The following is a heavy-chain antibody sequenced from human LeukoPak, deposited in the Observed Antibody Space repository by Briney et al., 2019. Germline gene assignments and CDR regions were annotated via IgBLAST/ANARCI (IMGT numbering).Heavy chain of an antibody. CDR3: ARLPIVVLSTAPFDY. Sequence: PGGSLRLSCAASGFTFSDYYMSWIRQAPGKGLEWVSYISSSGSTIYYADSVKGRFTISRDNAKNSLYLQMNSLRAEDTAVYYCARLPIVVLSTAPFDYWGQGTLVTVSS. V-gene: IGHV3-11*01. D-gene: IGHD2-2*01. J-gene: IGHJ4*02. CDR2: ISSSGSTI. CDR1: GFTFSDYY.